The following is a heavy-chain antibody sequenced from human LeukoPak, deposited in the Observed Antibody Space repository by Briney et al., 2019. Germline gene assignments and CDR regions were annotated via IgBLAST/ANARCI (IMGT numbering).Heavy chain of an antibody. D-gene: IGHD6-19*01. CDR2: ISYSGST. V-gene: IGHV4-59*01. CDR1: GGSISSDY. J-gene: IGHJ4*02. CDR3: AREAVSGWYDYFDY. Sequence: SESLSLTCTVSGGSISSDYWSWIRQPPGKGLEWIGYISYSGSTNYNPSLRSRVTISVDTSKNQFSLKLSSVTAADTAVYYCAREAVSGWYDYFDYWGQGTLVTVSS.